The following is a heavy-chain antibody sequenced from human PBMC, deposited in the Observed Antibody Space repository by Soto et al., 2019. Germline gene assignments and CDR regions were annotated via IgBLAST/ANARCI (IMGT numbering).Heavy chain of an antibody. CDR1: GFTLSEYN. Sequence: EVQLVESGGDLVQPGGSLILSCAASGFTLSEYNMNWVRQAPGKGLEWVSYISSSSSTIYYADSVKGRFTISRDDAKNSLYLQMNSLRAEDTAVYYCAGAFDIWGQGTMVTVSS. J-gene: IGHJ3*02. V-gene: IGHV3-48*01. CDR2: ISSSSSTI. CDR3: AGAFDI.